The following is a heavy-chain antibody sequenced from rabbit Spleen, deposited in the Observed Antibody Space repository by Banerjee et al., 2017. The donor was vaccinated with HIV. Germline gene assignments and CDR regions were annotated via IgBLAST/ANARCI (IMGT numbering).Heavy chain of an antibody. CDR3: ARDGGSSFSSYGMDL. Sequence: QEQLVESGGGLVKPEGSLKLSCTASGFSFSNKAVMCWVRQAPGKGLEWIACINAITGKPVYANWAKGRSTFSKTSSTTVTLQMTSLTAADTATYFCARDGGSSFSSYGMDLWGPGTLVTVS. V-gene: IGHV1S45*01. CDR1: GFSFSNKAV. CDR2: INAITGKP. D-gene: IGHD8-1*01. J-gene: IGHJ6*01.